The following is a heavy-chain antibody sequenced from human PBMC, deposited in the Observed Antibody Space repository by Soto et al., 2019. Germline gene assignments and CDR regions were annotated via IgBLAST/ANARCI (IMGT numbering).Heavy chain of an antibody. CDR1: GFTFSSYA. D-gene: IGHD6-19*01. J-gene: IGHJ4*02. Sequence: GESLKISCAASGFTFSSYAMHWVRQAPGKGLEWVAVISYDGSNKYYADSVKGRFTISRDNSKNTLYLQMNSLRAEDTAVYYCARQNGLSSGWYLDYWGQGTLVTVSS. CDR2: ISYDGSNK. V-gene: IGHV3-30-3*01. CDR3: ARQNGLSSGWYLDY.